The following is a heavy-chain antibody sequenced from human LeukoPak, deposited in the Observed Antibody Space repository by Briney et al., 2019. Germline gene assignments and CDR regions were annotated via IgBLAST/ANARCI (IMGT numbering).Heavy chain of an antibody. J-gene: IGHJ4*02. Sequence: ASVKVSCKASGYTFTGYYMHWVRQAPGQGLEWMGWMNPNSGNTGYAQKFQGRVTITRNTSISTAYMELTRLRYDDTAVYYCARDPYDSSGYYYSYFDYWGQGTLVTVSS. V-gene: IGHV1-8*03. CDR3: ARDPYDSSGYYYSYFDY. CDR2: MNPNSGNT. D-gene: IGHD3-22*01. CDR1: GYTFTGYY.